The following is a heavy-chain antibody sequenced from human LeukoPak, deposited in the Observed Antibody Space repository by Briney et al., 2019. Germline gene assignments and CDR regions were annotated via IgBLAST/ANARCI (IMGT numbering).Heavy chain of an antibody. D-gene: IGHD1-1*01. Sequence: SETLSLTCTVSGGSISSSSYYWGWIRQPPGKGLEWIGSIYYSGSTYYNPSLKSRVTISVDTSKNQFSLKLSSVTAADTAVYYCARRRAGTTGRYFDYWGQGTLVTVSS. CDR2: IYYSGST. V-gene: IGHV4-39*07. CDR1: GGSISSSSYY. CDR3: ARRRAGTTGRYFDY. J-gene: IGHJ4*02.